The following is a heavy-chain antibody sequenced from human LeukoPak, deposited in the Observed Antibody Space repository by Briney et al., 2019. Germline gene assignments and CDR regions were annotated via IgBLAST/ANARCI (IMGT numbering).Heavy chain of an antibody. CDR2: ISSNGGST. D-gene: IGHD3-3*01. Sequence: GGSLRLSCAASGFTFSSYAMHWVRQAPGKGLEYVSAISSNGGSTYYANSVKGRFTISRDNSKNTLYLQMGSLRAEDMAVYYCARNYDVDAFDIWGQGTMVTVSS. J-gene: IGHJ3*02. CDR3: ARNYDVDAFDI. CDR1: GFTFSSYA. V-gene: IGHV3-64*01.